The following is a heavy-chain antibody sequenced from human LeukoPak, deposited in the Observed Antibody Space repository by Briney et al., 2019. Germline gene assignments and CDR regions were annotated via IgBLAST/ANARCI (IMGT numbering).Heavy chain of an antibody. J-gene: IGHJ4*02. D-gene: IGHD5-18*01. CDR3: ARHDSFIPF. CDR2: ISDSGRST. Sequence: PGGSLRLSCAASGFTFSDYAMSWVRQAPGKGLEWVSGISDSGRSTYYTDSVRGRCTISRDISKNMVYLQLNNLRAKDTALYFCARHDSFIPFWGQGTLVSVSS. CDR1: GFTFSDYA. V-gene: IGHV3-23*01.